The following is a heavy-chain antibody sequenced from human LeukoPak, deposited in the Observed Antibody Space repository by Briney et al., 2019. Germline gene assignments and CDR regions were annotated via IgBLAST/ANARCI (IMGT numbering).Heavy chain of an antibody. J-gene: IGHJ5*02. CDR2: ISYDGSNK. CDR1: GLTFSLFA. CDR3: TKEGLGSGTFSAWFDL. V-gene: IGHV3-30*04. Sequence: QSGGSLRLSCAASGLTFSLFAMHWVRQSPGKGLEWVAVISYDGSNKYYADSVKGRFTISRDNSKNTLYLQMNSLRVEDTAVYYCTKEGLGSGTFSAWFDLWGQGTLVAVSS. D-gene: IGHD3-10*01.